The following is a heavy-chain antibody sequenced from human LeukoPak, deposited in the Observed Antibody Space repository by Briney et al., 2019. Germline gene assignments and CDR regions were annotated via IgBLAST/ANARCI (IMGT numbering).Heavy chain of an antibody. D-gene: IGHD6-25*01. J-gene: IGHJ6*03. V-gene: IGHV3-53*01. CDR2: IYSGGNT. Sequence: AGGSLRLSCAASGFTVSTNYMNWVRQAPGKGLECVSVIYSGGNTYYADSVKGRFTISRDNSKNTLYLQMSSLRAEDTAVYYCARSQRRPTRGYYYYYMDVWGKGTTVTVSS. CDR1: GFTVSTNY. CDR3: ARSQRRPTRGYYYYYMDV.